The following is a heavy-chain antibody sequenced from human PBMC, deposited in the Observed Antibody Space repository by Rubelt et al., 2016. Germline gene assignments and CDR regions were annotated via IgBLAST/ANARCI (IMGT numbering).Heavy chain of an antibody. CDR3: ARGRMGFHYYYYGMDV. V-gene: IGHV4-34*01. D-gene: IGHD1-26*01. CDR2: INHSGST. J-gene: IGHJ6*02. CDR1: GGSFSGYY. Sequence: QVQLQQWGAGLLKPSETLSLTCAVYGGSFSGYYWSWIRQPPGKGLEWIGEINHSGSTNYNPSLKSRVTISVVTSKNQFSLKPRSGTAADTAVYYCARGRMGFHYYYYGMDVWGQGTTVTVSS.